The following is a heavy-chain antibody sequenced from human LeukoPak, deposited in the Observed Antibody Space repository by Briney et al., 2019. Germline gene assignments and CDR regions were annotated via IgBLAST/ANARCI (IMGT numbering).Heavy chain of an antibody. CDR2: VYDIGST. CDR3: ARRGWELQFDY. Sequence: PSETLSLTCTVSGGSIGSHYWTWIRQPPGKGLEWIGYVYDIGSTKYNPSLKSRVTISVDTSKNQFSLKLSSVTAADTAVYYCARRGWELQFDYWGQGTLVTVSS. J-gene: IGHJ4*02. D-gene: IGHD1-26*01. CDR1: GGSIGSHY. V-gene: IGHV4-59*08.